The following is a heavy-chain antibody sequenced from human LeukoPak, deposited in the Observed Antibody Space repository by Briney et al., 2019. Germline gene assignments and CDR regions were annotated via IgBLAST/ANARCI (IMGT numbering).Heavy chain of an antibody. J-gene: IGHJ4*02. V-gene: IGHV3-48*03. D-gene: IGHD5-12*01. CDR1: GFTFSSYE. CDR2: ISNSGSTI. Sequence: PGGSLRLSCAASGFTFSSYEMNWVRQAPGKGLEWVSYISNSGSTIYYADSVKGRFTISRDNAKNSLYLQMNSLRAEDTAVYYCARAWSSRGYSGYDYYFDYWGQGTLVTVSS. CDR3: ARAWSSRGYSGYDYYFDY.